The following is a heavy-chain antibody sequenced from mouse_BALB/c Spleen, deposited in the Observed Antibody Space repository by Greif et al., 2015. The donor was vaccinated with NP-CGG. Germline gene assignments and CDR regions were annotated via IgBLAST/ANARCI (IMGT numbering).Heavy chain of an antibody. CDR2: IYPGDGDT. V-gene: IGHV1-80*01. D-gene: IGHD1-1*01. CDR1: GYAFSSYW. J-gene: IGHJ1*01. CDR3: AREDYGARCVDV. Sequence: VQVVESGAELVRPGSSVKISCKASGYAFSSYWMNWVKQRPGQGLEWIGQIYPGDGDTNYNGKFKGKATLTADKSSSAASMRRRSLTYEDSAVYFCAREDYGARCVDVWGAGTTVTVSS.